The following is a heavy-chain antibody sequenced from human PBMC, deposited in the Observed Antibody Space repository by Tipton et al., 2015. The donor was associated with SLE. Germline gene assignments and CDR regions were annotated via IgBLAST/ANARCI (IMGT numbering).Heavy chain of an antibody. D-gene: IGHD6-19*01. Sequence: TLSLTCTASGYSISRSSYYWGWIRQPPGKGLEWIGSIDYSGTTNYNPSLKSRVTISMDTSKSQFSLKLNSVTAADTAVYYCARDWRDSGWYGGFDSWAQGTLVTVSS. V-gene: IGHV4-39*07. CDR1: GYSISRSSYY. CDR3: ARDWRDSGWYGGFDS. CDR2: IDYSGTT. J-gene: IGHJ4*02.